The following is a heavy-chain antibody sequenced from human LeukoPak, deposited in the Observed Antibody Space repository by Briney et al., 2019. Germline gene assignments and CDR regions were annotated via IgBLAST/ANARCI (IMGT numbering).Heavy chain of an antibody. J-gene: IGHJ4*02. Sequence: GGSLRLSCAASGVTLSSYAMSWARQAPGKGLEWVSGISSSGSGGNTYYADSVKGRFTISRDSSKNTLYLQMNSLRAEDTAVYYCAKGSNYYDSSGYSPDYWGQGTLVTVSS. V-gene: IGHV3-23*01. CDR3: AKGSNYYDSSGYSPDY. D-gene: IGHD3-22*01. CDR2: ISSSGSGGNT. CDR1: GVTLSSYA.